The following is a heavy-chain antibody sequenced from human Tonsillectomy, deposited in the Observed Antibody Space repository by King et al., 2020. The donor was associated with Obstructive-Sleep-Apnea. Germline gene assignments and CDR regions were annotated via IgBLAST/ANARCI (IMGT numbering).Heavy chain of an antibody. D-gene: IGHD3-10*01. CDR3: AGHSYGSGSYYNPTVYFDY. Sequence: VQLQESGPGLVKPSETLSLTCTVSGGSISSYYWSWIRQPPGKGLEWIGYIYYSGSTNYNPSLKSRVTISVDTSKNQFSLKLSSVTAADTAVYYCAGHSYGSGSYYNPTVYFDYWGQGTLVTVSS. J-gene: IGHJ4*02. CDR1: GGSISSYY. CDR2: IYYSGST. V-gene: IGHV4-59*01.